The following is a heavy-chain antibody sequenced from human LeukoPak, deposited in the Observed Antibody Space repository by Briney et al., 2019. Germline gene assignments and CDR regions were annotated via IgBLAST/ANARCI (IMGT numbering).Heavy chain of an antibody. Sequence: GGSLRLSCAASGFTFSSYAMHWVRRAPGKGLEWVAVISYDGSNKYYADSVKGRFTISRDNSKNTQYLQMNSLRAEDTAVYYCARGEMAAPENFDYWGQGTLVTVSS. CDR2: ISYDGSNK. D-gene: IGHD5-24*01. CDR3: ARGEMAAPENFDY. CDR1: GFTFSSYA. V-gene: IGHV3-30-3*01. J-gene: IGHJ4*02.